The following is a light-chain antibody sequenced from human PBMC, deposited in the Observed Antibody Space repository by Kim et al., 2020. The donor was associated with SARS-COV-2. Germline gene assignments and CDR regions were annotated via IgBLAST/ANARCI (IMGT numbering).Light chain of an antibody. CDR3: NSRDSNNNVL. J-gene: IGLJ2*01. CDR2: GKN. CDR1: ILRSYY. V-gene: IGLV3-19*01. Sequence: VALGQTVRITCQGDILRSYYATWYQQKPGQAPILVIYGKNNRPSGIPDRFSGSSSGNTASLTITGTQAGDEADYYCNSRDSNNNVLFGGGTQLTVL.